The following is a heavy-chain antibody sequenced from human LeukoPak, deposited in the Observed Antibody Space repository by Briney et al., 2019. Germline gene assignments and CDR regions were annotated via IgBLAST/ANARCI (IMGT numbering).Heavy chain of an antibody. Sequence: PGGSLRLSCAASGFTFTNYAMNWVRQAPGKGLEWVSGISGSGGSTYYAASVKGRFTISRDNSKNTLFLQVDSLRAEDTAPYYCAKSVAIYFYYGLDVWGQGTTVTVSS. CDR2: ISGSGGST. CDR1: GFTFTNYA. V-gene: IGHV3-23*01. CDR3: AKSVAIYFYYGLDV. J-gene: IGHJ6*02. D-gene: IGHD3-3*01.